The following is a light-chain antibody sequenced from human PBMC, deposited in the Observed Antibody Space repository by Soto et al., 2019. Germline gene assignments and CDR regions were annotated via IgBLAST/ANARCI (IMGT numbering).Light chain of an antibody. Sequence: QSVLTQPPSASGSPGQSVTISCTGTRSDVGSYNYVSWYQQHPGKAPKLMIYEVSKRPSGVPDRFSGSKSGNTASLTVSGLQAEDEADYYCSSYAGSTYLAVFGTGTKVTVL. CDR2: EVS. V-gene: IGLV2-8*01. CDR3: SSYAGSTYLAV. J-gene: IGLJ1*01. CDR1: RSDVGSYNY.